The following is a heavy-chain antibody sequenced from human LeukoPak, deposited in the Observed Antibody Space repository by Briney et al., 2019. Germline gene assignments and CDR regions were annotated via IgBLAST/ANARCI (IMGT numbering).Heavy chain of an antibody. Sequence: ASVKVSCKASGYTFTSYGISWVRQAPGQGLEWMGWISAYNGNTNYAQKLQGRVTMTTDTSTSTAYMELRSLRSDDTAAYYCARAWGFGELGYYFDYLGQGTLVTVSS. CDR1: GYTFTSYG. CDR2: ISAYNGNT. J-gene: IGHJ4*02. CDR3: ARAWGFGELGYYFDY. V-gene: IGHV1-18*01. D-gene: IGHD3-10*01.